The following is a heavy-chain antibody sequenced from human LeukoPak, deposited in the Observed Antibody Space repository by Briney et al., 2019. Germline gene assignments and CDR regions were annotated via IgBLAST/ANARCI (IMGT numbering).Heavy chain of an antibody. Sequence: SETLSLTCAVYGGSFSGYYWSWIRQPPGEGLEWIGEINHSGSTNYNPSLKSRVTISVDTSKNQFSLKLSSVTAADTAVYYCARVGRPYNWFDPWGQGTLVTVSS. V-gene: IGHV4-34*01. CDR2: INHSGST. CDR3: ARVGRPYNWFDP. CDR1: GGSFSGYY. J-gene: IGHJ5*02.